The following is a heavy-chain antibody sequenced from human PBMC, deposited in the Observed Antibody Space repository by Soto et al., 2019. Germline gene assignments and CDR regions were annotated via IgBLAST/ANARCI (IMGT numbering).Heavy chain of an antibody. CDR1: GFTFSSYA. CDR3: ARALYGSGSYFPLDF. V-gene: IGHV3-21*01. D-gene: IGHD3-10*01. J-gene: IGHJ4*02. CDR2: ISRTSNYI. Sequence: GGSLRLSCAASGFTFSSYAMSWVRQAPGKGLEWVSAISRTSNYIFYEDSVKGRITISRDNAKNSLYLQMNSLRVEDTAVYFCARALYGSGSYFPLDFWGQGTQVTVSS.